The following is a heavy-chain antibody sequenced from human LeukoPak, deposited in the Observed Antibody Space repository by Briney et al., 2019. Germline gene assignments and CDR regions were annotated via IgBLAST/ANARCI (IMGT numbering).Heavy chain of an antibody. V-gene: IGHV1-69*13. D-gene: IGHD5-12*01. Sequence: SVKVSCKASGYTFTGYYMHWVRQAPGQGLEWMGGIIPIFGTANYAQKFQGRVTITADESTSTAYMELSSLRSEDTAVYYCARAWGYSGYEPFDYWGQGTLVTVSS. J-gene: IGHJ4*02. CDR1: GYTFTGYY. CDR3: ARAWGYSGYEPFDY. CDR2: IIPIFGTA.